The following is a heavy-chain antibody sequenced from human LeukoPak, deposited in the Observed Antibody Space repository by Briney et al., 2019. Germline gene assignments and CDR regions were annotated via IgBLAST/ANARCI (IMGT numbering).Heavy chain of an antibody. CDR3: ARGFWNAYFDY. Sequence: SETLSLTCTVSGYFISRGFYWDWIRQSPGKGLEWIGSISHSGSTYYNPSLKSRVTISVDTSKNQFSLRLSSVTAADTAVYYCARGFWNAYFDYWGQGTLVTVSS. V-gene: IGHV4-38-2*02. J-gene: IGHJ4*02. CDR1: GYFISRGFY. D-gene: IGHD1-1*01. CDR2: ISHSGST.